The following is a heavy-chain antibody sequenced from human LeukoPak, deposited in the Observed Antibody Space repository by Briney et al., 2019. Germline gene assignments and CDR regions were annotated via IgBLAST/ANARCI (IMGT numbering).Heavy chain of an antibody. CDR3: AKDRDSSGWTDP. CDR2: ISYDGSNK. V-gene: IGHV3-30*18. J-gene: IGHJ5*02. Sequence: GGSPRLSCAASGFTFNNYWMMWVRQAPGKGLEWVAVISYDGSNKYYADSVKGRFTISRDNSKNTLYLQMNSLRAEDTAVYYCAKDRDSSGWTDPWGQGTLVTVSS. D-gene: IGHD6-19*01. CDR1: GFTFNNYW.